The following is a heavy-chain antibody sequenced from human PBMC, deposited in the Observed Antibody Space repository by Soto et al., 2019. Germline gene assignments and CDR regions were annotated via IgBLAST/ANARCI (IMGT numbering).Heavy chain of an antibody. CDR3: ARTLPTARRGLYWFDP. J-gene: IGHJ5*02. Sequence: ASVKVSCKASGYTFTSYGISWVRQAPGQGLEWMGWISAYNGNTNYAQKLQGRVTMTTGTSTSTAYMELRSLRSDDTAVYYCARTLPTARRGLYWFDPWGQGTLVTVSS. D-gene: IGHD6-6*01. V-gene: IGHV1-18*04. CDR2: ISAYNGNT. CDR1: GYTFTSYG.